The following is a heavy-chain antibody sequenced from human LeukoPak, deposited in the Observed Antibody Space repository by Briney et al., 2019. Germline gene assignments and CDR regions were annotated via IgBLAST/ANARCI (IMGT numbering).Heavy chain of an antibody. J-gene: IGHJ6*03. D-gene: IGHD3-3*01. Sequence: SEPLSLTCTVSGRPISSYYWIWIRQPAGKGLEWIGRIYSSGYTNYNRSLKSRVTMSVDTSKNQVLLKLGSVTAADTAVYYCARERGFLEWVVYYYYMDVWGNGTTVTVSS. CDR3: ARERGFLEWVVYYYYMDV. V-gene: IGHV4-4*07. CDR1: GRPISSYY. CDR2: IYSSGYT.